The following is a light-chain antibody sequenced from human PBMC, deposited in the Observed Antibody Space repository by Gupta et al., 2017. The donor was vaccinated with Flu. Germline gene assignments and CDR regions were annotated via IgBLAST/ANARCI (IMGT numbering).Light chain of an antibody. CDR3: YSQASNDNPQGV. Sequence: SSELTQDPAVSLALGQTVRITCQGDSLRHSYASGYQQKPGQAHVLVIAAKNIRPSGIPDRFSCSSSGNGDSSTLTGAQAEDWADDDCYSQASNDNPQGVFGGGTKVTVL. J-gene: IGLJ2*01. CDR2: AKN. CDR1: SLRHSY. V-gene: IGLV3-19*01.